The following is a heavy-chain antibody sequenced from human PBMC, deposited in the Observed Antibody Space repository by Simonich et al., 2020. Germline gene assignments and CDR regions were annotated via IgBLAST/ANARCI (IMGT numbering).Heavy chain of an antibody. Sequence: QVQLVQSGAEVKKPGASVKVSCKASGYTFTGFYMHGVRQAPGQGLEGMGWINPNSGGTNYAQKFQGRVTMTSDTSISTAYMELSRLRSDDTAVYYCARNGLVGILKAFDIWGQGTMVTVSS. D-gene: IGHD2-21*01. CDR2: INPNSGGT. J-gene: IGHJ3*02. V-gene: IGHV1-2*02. CDR1: GYTFTGFY. CDR3: ARNGLVGILKAFDI.